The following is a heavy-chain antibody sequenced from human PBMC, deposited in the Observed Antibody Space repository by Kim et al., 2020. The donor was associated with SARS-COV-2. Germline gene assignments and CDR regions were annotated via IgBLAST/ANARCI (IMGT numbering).Heavy chain of an antibody. Sequence: DYAVSMKGRITINTDTSKTQFSLQLSSVTPEDTAVYYCAGETSGRKMDVWGQGTTVTVS. V-gene: IGHV6-1*01. CDR3: AGETSGRKMDV. D-gene: IGHD1-26*01. J-gene: IGHJ6*02.